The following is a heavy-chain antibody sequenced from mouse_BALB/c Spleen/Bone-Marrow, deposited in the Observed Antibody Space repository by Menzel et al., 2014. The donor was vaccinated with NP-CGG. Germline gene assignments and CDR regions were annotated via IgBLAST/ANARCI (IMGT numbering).Heavy chain of an antibody. CDR1: GFDFSRYW. J-gene: IGHJ3*01. Sequence: DVKLQESGGGLAQPGGSLKLSCAASGFDFSRYWMSWVRQAPGKGLQWIGEINPESNTINYTPSLKDKFIISRDNAKNTLYLQMSKVRSEDTALYCCARLGYYGWFAYWGQGTLVTVSA. V-gene: IGHV4-1*02. CDR2: INPESNTI. D-gene: IGHD2-3*01. CDR3: ARLGYYGWFAY.